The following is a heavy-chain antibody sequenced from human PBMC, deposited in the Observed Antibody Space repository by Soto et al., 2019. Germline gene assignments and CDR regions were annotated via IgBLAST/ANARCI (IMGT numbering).Heavy chain of an antibody. Sequence: GGSLRLSCAASGFTFSSYGMHWVRQAPGKGLEWVAVISYDGSNKYYADSVKGRFTISRDNSKNTLYLQMNSLRAEDTAVYYCATGATEVGFEFGYYYYGMDVWGQGTTVTVSS. CDR1: GFTFSSYG. V-gene: IGHV3-30*03. CDR3: ATGATEVGFEFGYYYYGMDV. J-gene: IGHJ6*02. D-gene: IGHD1-26*01. CDR2: ISYDGSNK.